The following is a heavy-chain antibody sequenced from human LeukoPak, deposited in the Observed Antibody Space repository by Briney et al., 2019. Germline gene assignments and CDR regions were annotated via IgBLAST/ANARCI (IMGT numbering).Heavy chain of an antibody. CDR1: GGSITSNSHN. V-gene: IGHV4-39*01. D-gene: IGHD6-13*01. Sequence: SETLSLTCTVSGGSITSNSHNWGWIRQPLGKGLEWIGSIYFSEYTYDNPSLKSRVTMSVDTSKNQFSLKLHAVTAADTAVYYCARLRTTSYSSSWNRFDYWGQGTLVTVSS. CDR2: IYFSEYT. J-gene: IGHJ4*02. CDR3: ARLRTTSYSSSWNRFDY.